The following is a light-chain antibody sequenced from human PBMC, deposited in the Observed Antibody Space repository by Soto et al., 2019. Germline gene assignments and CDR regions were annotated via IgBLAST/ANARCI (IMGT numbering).Light chain of an antibody. V-gene: IGLV2-8*01. Sequence: QSALTQPPSASGSPGQSVTISCTGTKSDIGVYDFVSWYQHHPGKAPRLIIYEVVQRPSGVPDRFSGSKSGTSASLAISGLQSEDEADYYCAAWDGSRKGVAFGGGTKLTVL. CDR1: KSDIGVYDF. CDR3: AAWDGSRKGVA. CDR2: EVV. J-gene: IGLJ2*01.